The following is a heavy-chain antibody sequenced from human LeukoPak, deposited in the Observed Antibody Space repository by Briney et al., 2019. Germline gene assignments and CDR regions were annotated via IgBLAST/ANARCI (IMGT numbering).Heavy chain of an antibody. CDR1: GGSFSGYY. Sequence: SETLSLTCGVSGGSFSGYYWTWIRQSPGKGLEWIGEISSGGNTNENPSPSLKSRVIISVDRSKNQFSLNLSSVTAADTAVYYCASVRKGYCSSTSCYAKGYYYYYMDVWGKGTTVTISS. D-gene: IGHD2-2*01. CDR2: ISSGGNT. CDR3: ASVRKGYCSSTSCYAKGYYYYYMDV. J-gene: IGHJ6*03. V-gene: IGHV4-34*01.